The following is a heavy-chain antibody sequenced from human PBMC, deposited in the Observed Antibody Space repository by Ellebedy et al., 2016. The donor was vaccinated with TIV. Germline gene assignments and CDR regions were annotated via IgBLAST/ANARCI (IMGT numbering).Heavy chain of an antibody. CDR2: IIGIDGST. D-gene: IGHD3-9*01. CDR3: AKVLTPSNHDMHFDY. J-gene: IGHJ4*02. Sequence: GESLKISCAASGFTFNYYAMTWVRQAPGKGLEWVSAIIGIDGSTSYEDSVKGRFTISRDNSKNTLYLQMNTLRADDTAVYYCAKVLTPSNHDMHFDYWGQGTLVTVSS. V-gene: IGHV3-23*01. CDR1: GFTFNYYA.